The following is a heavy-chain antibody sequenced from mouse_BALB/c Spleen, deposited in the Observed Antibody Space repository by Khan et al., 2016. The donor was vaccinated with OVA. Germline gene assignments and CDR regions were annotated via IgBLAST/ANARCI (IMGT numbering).Heavy chain of an antibody. CDR3: VGYGAYYSNDCWFAY. V-gene: IGHV1-4*01. CDR1: GYTFTSYT. J-gene: IGHJ3*01. CDR2: INPSNGYT. Sequence: VQLQQSGAELARPGASVKMSCKASGYTFTSYTTHWIKLRPGQGLEWIGYINPSNGYTNYNQKVKDKATLTADKSNTTAYMQLSSLTSDDSAVYYCVGYGAYYSNDCWFAYWGLGTLVTVSA. D-gene: IGHD2-5*01.